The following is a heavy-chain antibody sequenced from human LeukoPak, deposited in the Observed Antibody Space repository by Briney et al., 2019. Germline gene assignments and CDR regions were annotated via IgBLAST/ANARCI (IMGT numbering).Heavy chain of an antibody. D-gene: IGHD1-26*01. CDR3: AKARWEPNFDY. V-gene: IGHV3-43*02. Sequence: GGSLRLSCEASGFTFDDYAMHWVRQGPGKSLEWVSLINENGDIAYYGDSVRGRFTVSRDNAKNSLYLQMNSLTTEDTALYYCAKARWEPNFDYWGQGTLVTVYS. J-gene: IGHJ4*02. CDR2: INENGDIA. CDR1: GFTFDDYA.